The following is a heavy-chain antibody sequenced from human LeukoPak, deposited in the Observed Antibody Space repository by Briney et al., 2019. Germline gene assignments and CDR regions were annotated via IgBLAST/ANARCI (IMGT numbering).Heavy chain of an antibody. Sequence: GRSLRLSCAGSGFTFDDYAMHWVRQAPGKGLEWVPGISWNSGSIGYADSVKGRFTISRDNAKNSLYLQMNSLRAEDTALYYCAKGAGRFGELFTAYFDYWGQGTLVTVSS. J-gene: IGHJ4*02. CDR2: ISWNSGSI. CDR1: GFTFDDYA. CDR3: AKGAGRFGELFTAYFDY. V-gene: IGHV3-9*01. D-gene: IGHD3-10*01.